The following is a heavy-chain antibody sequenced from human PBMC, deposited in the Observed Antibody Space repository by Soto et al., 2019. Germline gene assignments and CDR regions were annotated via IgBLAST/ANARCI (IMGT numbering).Heavy chain of an antibody. J-gene: IGHJ4*02. D-gene: IGHD2-2*01. CDR1: GYTFPSYG. CDR2: ISAYNGNT. V-gene: IGHV1-18*01. Sequence: QVQLVQSGFDVKKPGASVKVSCKASGYTFPSYGISWVRQAPGQGLEGMGWISAYNGNTQYAQKLQGRVTMTTDTSTSTASAELRSLRSDDTAMDYCARDGPPMDYWGQGTLVPVSS. CDR3: ARDGPPMDY.